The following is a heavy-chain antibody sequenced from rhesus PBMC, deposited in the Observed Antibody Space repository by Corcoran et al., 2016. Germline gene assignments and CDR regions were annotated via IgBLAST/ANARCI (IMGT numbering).Heavy chain of an antibody. V-gene: IGHV4-80*01. J-gene: IGHJ4*01. CDR3: ARHGEPMFDY. CDR2: INANSGST. CDR1: GAPLSSNR. D-gene: IGHD1-44*01. Sequence: QVQLQESGPGLVEPSETLSLTCTVSGAPLSSNRWSWIRQPPGKGLEWIGEINANSGSTNYHPSLKSRLTISKDASKNQVSLRLSFVTAADTAIYYCARHGEPMFDYWGQGVLVTVSS.